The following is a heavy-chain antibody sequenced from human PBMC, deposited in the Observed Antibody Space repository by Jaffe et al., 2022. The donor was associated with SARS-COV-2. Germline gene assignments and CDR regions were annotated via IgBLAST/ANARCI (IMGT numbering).Heavy chain of an antibody. D-gene: IGHD6-6*01. J-gene: IGHJ4*02. CDR1: GFTFNNYW. CDR2: INTDGSNT. V-gene: IGHV3-74*01. CDR3: VREFTTSSGRRFDY. Sequence: EVQLVESGGGSVQPGGSLRLSCAASGFTFNNYWLHWVRQAPGKGLVWVSQINTDGSNTNYAGSVKGRFTITRDNAENTLYLQMNSLRAEDTAVYYCVREFTTSSGRRFDYWGQGTLVTVSS.